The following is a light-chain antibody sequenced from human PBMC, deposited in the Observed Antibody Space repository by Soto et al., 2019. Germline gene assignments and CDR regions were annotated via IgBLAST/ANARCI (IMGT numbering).Light chain of an antibody. V-gene: IGKV3-11*01. CDR2: DAS. CDR3: QQRSNWPRIT. Sequence: EIVMTQSPATLTVSPGERATLSCRASQSAGTNLAWYQQKPGQAPRLLIYDASNRATGIPARFSGSGSGTDFTLTISSLEPEDFAVYYCQQRSNWPRITFGQGTRLEIK. J-gene: IGKJ5*01. CDR1: QSAGTN.